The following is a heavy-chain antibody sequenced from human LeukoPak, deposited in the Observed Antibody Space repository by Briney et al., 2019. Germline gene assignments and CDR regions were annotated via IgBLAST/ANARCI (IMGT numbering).Heavy chain of an antibody. Sequence: ASVKVSCKTSGYTFSSFDVIWVRQATGQGLEWMGWISTYNGNTNYAQKLQGRVTMTTDTSTSTAYMELRSLTSDDTAVYYCARDAYSGYWGQGTLVTVSS. J-gene: IGHJ4*02. CDR1: GYTFSSFD. V-gene: IGHV1-18*01. CDR3: ARDAYSGY. CDR2: ISTYNGNT. D-gene: IGHD2-15*01.